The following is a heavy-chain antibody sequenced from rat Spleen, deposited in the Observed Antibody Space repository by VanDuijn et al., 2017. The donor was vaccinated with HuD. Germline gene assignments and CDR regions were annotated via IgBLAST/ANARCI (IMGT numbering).Heavy chain of an antibody. Sequence: EVQLVESGGGLVQPGRSMRLSCVASGFTFSAYWMYWIRQAPGKGLEWVASITNTGGSIYYPDSVKGRFTISRDPAQNTLYLQMDSLRSEDTATYYCERHEDYSSNYCDYWGQGVMVTVSS. CDR3: ERHEDYSSNYCDY. CDR2: ITNTGGSI. D-gene: IGHD1-2*01. J-gene: IGHJ2*01. V-gene: IGHV5-31*01. CDR1: GFTFSAYW.